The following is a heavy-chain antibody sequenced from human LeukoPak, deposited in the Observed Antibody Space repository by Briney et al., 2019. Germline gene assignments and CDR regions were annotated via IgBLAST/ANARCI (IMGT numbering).Heavy chain of an antibody. V-gene: IGHV4-59*01. D-gene: IGHD3-3*01. Sequence: PSETLSLTCIVSGGSMRSYYWSWIRQPPGKGLEWIGYISYSGSTNYNPSLKSRVTISVDTSKNQFSLKLSSVTAADTAVYYCARVRNGGFLEWLPPDYYYMDVWGKGTTVTVSS. J-gene: IGHJ6*03. CDR3: ARVRNGGFLEWLPPDYYYMDV. CDR2: ISYSGST. CDR1: GGSMRSYY.